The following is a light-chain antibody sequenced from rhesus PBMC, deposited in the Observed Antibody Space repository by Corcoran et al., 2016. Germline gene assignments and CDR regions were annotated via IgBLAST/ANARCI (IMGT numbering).Light chain of an antibody. CDR1: QSVSSY. Sequence: QVILTQSPATLSLSPGERATLSCRASQSVSSYLAWYHQKPGQAPRLLIYGASNRATGIPNRFKGSGSGTDITLTISSLEPEDVGVYHCYQHSSGYSFGQGTKVEIK. J-gene: IGKJ2*01. CDR3: YQHSSGYS. CDR2: GAS. V-gene: IGKV3-10*01.